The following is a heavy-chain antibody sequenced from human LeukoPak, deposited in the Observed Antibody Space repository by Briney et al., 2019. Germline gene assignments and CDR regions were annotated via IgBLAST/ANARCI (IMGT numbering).Heavy chain of an antibody. D-gene: IGHD3-16*01. CDR1: GFTFDDYA. Sequence: GRSLRLSCAASGFTFDDYAMHWVRQAPGKGLEWVSGISWNSGSIGYADSVKGRFTISRDNAKNSLYLQMNSLRAEDTALYYCAHGGGFDYWGQGTLVTVSS. CDR3: AHGGGFDY. V-gene: IGHV3-9*01. J-gene: IGHJ4*02. CDR2: ISWNSGSI.